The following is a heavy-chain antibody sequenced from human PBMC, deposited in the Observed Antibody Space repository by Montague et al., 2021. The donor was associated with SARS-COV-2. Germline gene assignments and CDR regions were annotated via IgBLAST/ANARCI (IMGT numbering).Heavy chain of an antibody. J-gene: IGHJ5*02. Sequence: SETLSLTCTVSGDSVDSDCWSWVRQPPGERLEWIGHIHYTGSTEYNPSLKSRASISADASKNSLSLSLASVTAADTAVYYCAREQYWASQFDLWGQGILVTVSS. D-gene: IGHD2-8*02. CDR1: GDSVDSDC. CDR2: IHYTGST. V-gene: IGHV4-59*02. CDR3: AREQYWASQFDL.